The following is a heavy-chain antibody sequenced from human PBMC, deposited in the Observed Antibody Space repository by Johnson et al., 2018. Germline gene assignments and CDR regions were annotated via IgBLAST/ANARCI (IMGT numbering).Heavy chain of an antibody. V-gene: IGHV3-7*01. D-gene: IGHD5-12*01. CDR3: ARDKRYSGYEALYYYYGMDV. Sequence: EVQLVQSGGGLVKPGGSLRLSCAASGFTFSSYSMNWVRQAPGKGLEWVANIKQDGSEKYYVDSVKGRFTISRDNAKNSLYLQMNSLRAEDTAVYYCARDKRYSGYEALYYYYGMDVWGQGTTVTVSS. J-gene: IGHJ6*02. CDR1: GFTFSSYS. CDR2: IKQDGSEK.